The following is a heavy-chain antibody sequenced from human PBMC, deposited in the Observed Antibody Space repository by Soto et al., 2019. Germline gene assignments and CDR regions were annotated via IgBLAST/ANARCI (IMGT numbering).Heavy chain of an antibody. D-gene: IGHD6-6*01. V-gene: IGHV4-59*12. CDR1: GGSISSYY. J-gene: IGHJ5*02. CDR2: INYSGST. CDR3: ARASRAVYWFDP. Sequence: PSETLSLTCTVSGGSISSYYWSWIRQPPGKGLEWIGEINYSGSTNYNPSLKSRVTITVDTSKNQFSLKLSSVTAADTAVYYCARASRAVYWFDPWGQGTLVTVSS.